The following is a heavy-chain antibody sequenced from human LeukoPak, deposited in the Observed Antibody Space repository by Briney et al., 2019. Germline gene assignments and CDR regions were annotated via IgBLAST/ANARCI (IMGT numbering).Heavy chain of an antibody. Sequence: ASVKVSCKASGYTFTGYYMHWVRQAPGQGREWMGWINPNSGGTNYAQKFQGRVTMTRDTSISTAYMELSRLRSDGTAVYYCARGYCSSTSCYYHVDYWGQGTLVTVSS. CDR1: GYTFTGYY. D-gene: IGHD2-2*01. V-gene: IGHV1-2*02. J-gene: IGHJ4*02. CDR3: ARGYCSSTSCYYHVDY. CDR2: INPNSGGT.